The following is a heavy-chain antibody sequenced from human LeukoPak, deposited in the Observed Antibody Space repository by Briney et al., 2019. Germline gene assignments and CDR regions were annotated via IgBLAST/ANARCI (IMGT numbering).Heavy chain of an antibody. Sequence: GESLRISCRASGYSFADYWIAWVRQMPGKGLEWMGIIYPGDSDTNYNPSFQGRVSFSVDKSNNTAYLQWSSLEASDSAVYFCAKRGGSPFQYSNWFDPWGQGTLVTVSS. J-gene: IGHJ5*02. V-gene: IGHV5-51*01. CDR2: IYPGDSDT. D-gene: IGHD1-26*01. CDR1: GYSFADYW. CDR3: AKRGGSPFQYSNWFDP.